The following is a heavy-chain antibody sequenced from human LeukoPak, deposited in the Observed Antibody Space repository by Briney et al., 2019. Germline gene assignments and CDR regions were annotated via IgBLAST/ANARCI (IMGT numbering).Heavy chain of an antibody. D-gene: IGHD1-26*01. CDR2: IYYNGST. Sequence: SQTLSLTCTVSGASINTAGNYWSWIRQYPGKGLEWIGYIYYNGSTYYNPSLKSRVSMSAETSKNQFSLSLSSVTAADTAVYYCATIGLNVDWFDPWGQGTLVIVSS. CDR1: GASINTAGNY. J-gene: IGHJ5*02. CDR3: ATIGLNVDWFDP. V-gene: IGHV4-31*03.